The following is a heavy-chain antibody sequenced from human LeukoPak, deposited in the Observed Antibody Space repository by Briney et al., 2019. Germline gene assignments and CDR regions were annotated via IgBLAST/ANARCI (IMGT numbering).Heavy chain of an antibody. J-gene: IGHJ4*02. CDR2: ISGGSEYI. D-gene: IGHD3-10*01. CDR1: GFSISDYY. V-gene: IGHV3-11*01. CDR3: ATGSQIREADF. Sequence: GGSLRLSCAASGFSISDYYMGWIRQGPGKGLEWLSYISGGSEYISYADSVKGRFTISRDNAKQSLSLQMNSLRAEDTAMYYCATGSQIREADFWGQGTLVTVSS.